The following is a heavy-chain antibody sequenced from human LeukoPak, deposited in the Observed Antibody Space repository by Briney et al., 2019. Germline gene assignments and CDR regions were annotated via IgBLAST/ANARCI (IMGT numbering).Heavy chain of an antibody. CDR3: ARHQVAGGDFDY. V-gene: IGHV5-51*01. Sequence: GESLKISCTGSGYNFANCWIGWVRQMPGKGLEWMGIIYLGDSDTRYSPSFQGQVTISADKSISSAYLQWSSLKASDTAMYYCARHQVAGGDFDYWGQGTLVTVSS. D-gene: IGHD6-19*01. CDR2: IYLGDSDT. CDR1: GYNFANCW. J-gene: IGHJ4*02.